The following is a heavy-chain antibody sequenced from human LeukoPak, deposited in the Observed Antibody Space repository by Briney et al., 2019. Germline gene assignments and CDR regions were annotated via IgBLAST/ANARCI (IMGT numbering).Heavy chain of an antibody. D-gene: IGHD6-13*01. CDR2: IYYSGST. J-gene: IGHJ3*02. V-gene: IGHV4-59*01. CDR1: GGSISSYY. Sequence: SETLSLTCTVSGGSISSYYWSWIRQPPGKGLEWIGYIYYSGSTNYNPSLKSRVTISVDTSKNQFSLKLSSVTAADTAVYYCARAALGSAFDIWGQGTMVTVPS. CDR3: ARAALGSAFDI.